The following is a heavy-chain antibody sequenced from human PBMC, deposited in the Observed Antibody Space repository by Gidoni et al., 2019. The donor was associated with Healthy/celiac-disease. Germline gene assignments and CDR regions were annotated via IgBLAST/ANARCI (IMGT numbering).Heavy chain of an antibody. CDR1: GFTFDDYA. D-gene: IGHD3-16*01. J-gene: IGHJ6*02. V-gene: IGHV3-43*02. Sequence: EVQLVESGGGVVQPGGSLRLSCAASGFTFDDYAMHWVRQAPGKGLEWVSLISGDGGSTYYADSVKGRFTISRDNSKNSLYLQMNSLRTEDTALYYCAKEEGPDDYVWGRTYYGMDVWGQGTTVTVSS. CDR2: ISGDGGST. CDR3: AKEEGPDDYVWGRTYYGMDV.